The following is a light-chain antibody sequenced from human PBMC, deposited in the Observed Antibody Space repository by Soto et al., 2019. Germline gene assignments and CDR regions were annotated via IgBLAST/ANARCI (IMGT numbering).Light chain of an antibody. CDR2: GNN. CDR3: QSYDSSLSGSEV. V-gene: IGLV1-40*01. Sequence: QSVLTQPPSVSGAPGQRVTISCTGSNSNIGAGYDVHWYQQLPGTAPKLLIFGNNNRPSGVPDRFSGTTSGTSASLAVTGLRAEDEADYYCQSYDSSLSGSEVFGGGTKLTVL. CDR1: NSNIGAGYD. J-gene: IGLJ3*02.